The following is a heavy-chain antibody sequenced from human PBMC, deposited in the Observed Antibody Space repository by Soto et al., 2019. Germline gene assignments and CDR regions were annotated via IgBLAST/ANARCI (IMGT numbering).Heavy chain of an antibody. CDR1: GFTFSRYA. CDR3: ARAYYDGSGYPLGGMDV. CDR2: MGTDGDT. J-gene: IGHJ6*02. Sequence: DVQLVESGGGLVQPGGSLRLSCAASGFTFSRYALHWVSQTPGKCLEWVSSMGTDGDTYYLGSVKGRFTISRGDDKNSVYLQMNTLRPGDTAVYYCARAYYDGSGYPLGGMDVWGQGTMVTVSS. D-gene: IGHD3-22*01. V-gene: IGHV3-13*01.